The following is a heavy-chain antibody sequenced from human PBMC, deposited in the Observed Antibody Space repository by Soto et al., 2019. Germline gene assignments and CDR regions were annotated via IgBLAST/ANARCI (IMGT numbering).Heavy chain of an antibody. CDR2: MYNTGRT. D-gene: IGHD2-21*02. CDR3: ARDLWGYCGTDCYPLDV. CDR1: GGSISRYY. V-gene: IGHV4-59*01. J-gene: IGHJ6*02. Sequence: SETLSLTCTVSGGSISRYYWSWIRQPPGKGLEWIGYMYNTGRTVYNPSFKSRVTISVDTSKNQFSLQLDSVTAADTAVYYCARDLWGYCGTDCYPLDVCGQGTTVTLSS.